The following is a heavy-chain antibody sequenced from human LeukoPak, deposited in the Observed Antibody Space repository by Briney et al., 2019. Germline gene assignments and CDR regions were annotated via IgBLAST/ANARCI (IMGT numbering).Heavy chain of an antibody. Sequence: PSETLSLTCTVSGGSISSYCWSWIRQPPGKGLEWIRYIYYSGSTNYNPSLQSRVTISVDTSKNQCSLKLGSVTAADTAVYYCARGMGGYSYVWAFDYWGQGTLVTVSS. CDR3: ARGMGGYSYVWAFDY. J-gene: IGHJ4*02. CDR1: GGSISSYC. V-gene: IGHV4-59*01. CDR2: IYYSGST. D-gene: IGHD5-18*01.